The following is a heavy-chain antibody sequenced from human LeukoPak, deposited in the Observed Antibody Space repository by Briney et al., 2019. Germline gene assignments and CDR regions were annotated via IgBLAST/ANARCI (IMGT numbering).Heavy chain of an antibody. CDR1: GGSISSGGYS. CDR2: IYHSGST. V-gene: IGHV4-30-2*01. CDR3: TKEPNP. J-gene: IGHJ5*02. Sequence: SQTLSLTCAVSGGSISSGGYSWSWIRQPPGKGLEWIGYIYHSGSTYYNPSLKSRVTMSADMSKNQLSLRLSSVTAADTAMYFCTKEPNPLGQGTLVIVSS.